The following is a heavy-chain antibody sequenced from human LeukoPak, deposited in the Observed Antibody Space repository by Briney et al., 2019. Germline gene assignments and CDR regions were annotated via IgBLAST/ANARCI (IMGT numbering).Heavy chain of an antibody. CDR3: ARQGASPTRRYCSSTSCYGFDY. Sequence: SETLSLTCAVYGGSFSGYYWSWIRQPPGKGLEWIGEINHSGSTNYNPSLKSRVTISVDTSKNQFSLKLSSVTAADTAVYYCARQGASPTRRYCSSTSCYGFDYWGQGTLVTVSS. J-gene: IGHJ4*02. CDR1: GGSFSGYY. D-gene: IGHD2-2*01. V-gene: IGHV4-34*01. CDR2: INHSGST.